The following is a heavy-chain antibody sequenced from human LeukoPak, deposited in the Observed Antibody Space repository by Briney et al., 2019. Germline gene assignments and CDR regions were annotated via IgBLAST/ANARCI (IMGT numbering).Heavy chain of an antibody. CDR1: GGSISSYY. J-gene: IGHJ4*02. Sequence: SETLSLTCTVSGGSISSYYWSWIRQPPGKGLEWIGYIYYSGSTNYNPSLKSRVTISVDTSKNQFSLKLSSVTAADTAVYYCARHGAYCGGDCYPPQIDDWGQGTLVIVSS. D-gene: IGHD2-21*02. V-gene: IGHV4-59*01. CDR3: ARHGAYCGGDCYPPQIDD. CDR2: IYYSGST.